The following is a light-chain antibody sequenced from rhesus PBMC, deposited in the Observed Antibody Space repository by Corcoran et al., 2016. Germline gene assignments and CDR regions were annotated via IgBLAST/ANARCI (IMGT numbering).Light chain of an antibody. Sequence: EIVMTQSPATLALSPGERATLSCRASQSVSSHLAWYQQKPGQAPRLLIYGASNRATGIPDRFSVSGSGTEFTLTISSLEPEDGGVYFCLQSSYWWTFGQGTKVEIK. V-gene: IGKV3-24*04. CDR1: QSVSSH. CDR2: GAS. CDR3: LQSSYWWT. J-gene: IGKJ1*01.